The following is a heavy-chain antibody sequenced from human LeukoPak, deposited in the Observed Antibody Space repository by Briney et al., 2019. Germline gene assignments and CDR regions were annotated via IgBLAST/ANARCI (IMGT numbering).Heavy chain of an antibody. J-gene: IGHJ4*02. V-gene: IGHV1-2*06. CDR2: INPNSGGT. CDR3: ARVEKADYYDSSGYLLY. CDR1: GYTFTTYA. Sequence: ASVKVSCKASGYTFTTYAINWVRQAPGQGLEWMGRINPNSGGTNYAQKFQGRVTMTRDTSISTAYMELSRLRSDDTAVYYCARVEKADYYDSSGYLLYWGQGTLVTVSS. D-gene: IGHD3-22*01.